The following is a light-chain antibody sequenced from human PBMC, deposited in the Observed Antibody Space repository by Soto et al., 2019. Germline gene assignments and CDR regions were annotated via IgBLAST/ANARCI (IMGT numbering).Light chain of an antibody. CDR3: QQSYSTPLST. CDR1: QSISSY. CDR2: AAS. Sequence: DIQMTQSPSSLSASVGDRVTITCRASQSISSYLNWYQQKPGKAPKLLIYAASSLESGVPSRFIGSGSGTDFTLTISSLQPEDFATYYCQQSYSTPLSTFGQGTRLEIK. J-gene: IGKJ5*01. V-gene: IGKV1-39*01.